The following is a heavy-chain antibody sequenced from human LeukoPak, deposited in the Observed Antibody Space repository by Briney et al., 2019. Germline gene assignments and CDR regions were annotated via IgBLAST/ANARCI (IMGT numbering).Heavy chain of an antibody. Sequence: PSETLSLTCTVSGGSISSSSYYWGWIRQPPGTGLEWVGSIYYSGSTYYNPSLKSRVTISVDTSKNQFSLKLSSVTAADTAVYYCARVRNYYDSSGYGFSTDYFDYWGQGTLVTVSS. D-gene: IGHD3-22*01. CDR3: ARVRNYYDSSGYGFSTDYFDY. CDR2: IYYSGST. J-gene: IGHJ4*02. V-gene: IGHV4-39*07. CDR1: GGSISSSSYY.